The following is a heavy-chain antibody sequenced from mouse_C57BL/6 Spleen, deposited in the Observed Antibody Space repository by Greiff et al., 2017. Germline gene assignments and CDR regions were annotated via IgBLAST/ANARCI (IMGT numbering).Heavy chain of an antibody. J-gene: IGHJ4*01. Sequence: QVQLQQSGPGLVAPSQSLSITCTVSGFSLTSYAISWVRQPPGKGLEWLGVIWTGGGTNYNSALKASLSLSKDNSKSPVFLKMNSLQTDDTARYYCARMVKKNDYDGAMDYWGQGTSVTVSS. CDR1: GFSLTSYA. D-gene: IGHD2-4*01. V-gene: IGHV2-9-1*01. CDR3: ARMVKKNDYDGAMDY. CDR2: IWTGGGT.